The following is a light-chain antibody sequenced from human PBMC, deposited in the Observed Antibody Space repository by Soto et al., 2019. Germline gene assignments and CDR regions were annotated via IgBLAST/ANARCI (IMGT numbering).Light chain of an antibody. V-gene: IGLV2-23*02. CDR3: CSYAGSSPVV. Sequence: QSALTQPASVSGSPGQSITISCTGTSSDIGTYNLVSWYQQHPGKAPKLMIYEVTKRPSGVSNRFSASKSGNTASLTVSGLQAEDEADYYCCSYAGSSPVVFGGGTKVTVL. CDR2: EVT. CDR1: SSDIGTYNL. J-gene: IGLJ2*01.